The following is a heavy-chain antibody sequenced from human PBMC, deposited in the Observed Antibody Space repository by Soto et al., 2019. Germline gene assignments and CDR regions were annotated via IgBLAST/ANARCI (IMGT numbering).Heavy chain of an antibody. CDR2: VSGNSGNI. CDR1: GFNFNNYA. V-gene: IGHV3-9*01. Sequence: EVQLVESGGVLVQPGRSLRLSCGASGFNFNNYAMHWVRQAPGKGLEWVSGVSGNSGNIDYVDSVKGRFTISRDNAKNPLHLQMTRLAAEDKALYFCAKSPGYASGLRYFELVGRGTLVTVS. CDR3: AKSPGYASGLRYFEL. D-gene: IGHD6-19*01. J-gene: IGHJ2*01.